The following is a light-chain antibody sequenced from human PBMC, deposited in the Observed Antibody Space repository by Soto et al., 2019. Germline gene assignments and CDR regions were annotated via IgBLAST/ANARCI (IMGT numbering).Light chain of an antibody. CDR3: QQYNNWPRT. Sequence: EIVLTQSPGTLSLSPGDRATLSCRASQSLSRSSLAWYHQKPGQAPRLLIYSASTRATGIPARFSGSGSGTEFTLTINSLQSEDFAVYYCQQYNNWPRTFGQGTKV. CDR2: SAS. V-gene: IGKV3-15*01. J-gene: IGKJ1*01. CDR1: QSLSRS.